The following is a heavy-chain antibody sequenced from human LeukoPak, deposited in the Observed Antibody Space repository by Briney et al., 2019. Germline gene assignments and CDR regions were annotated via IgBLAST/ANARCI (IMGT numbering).Heavy chain of an antibody. CDR2: IHHSGRT. CDR1: GGSISSYY. J-gene: IGHJ3*02. Sequence: SETLSLTCTVSGGSISSYYWSWIRQPPGKGLEWIGIIHHSGRTYYNPSLKSRVTISVDTSKNQFSLKLSSVTAADTAVHYCARAGCSTGGSCLNAFDIWGQGTIVTVSS. V-gene: IGHV4-59*08. D-gene: IGHD2-15*01. CDR3: ARAGCSTGGSCLNAFDI.